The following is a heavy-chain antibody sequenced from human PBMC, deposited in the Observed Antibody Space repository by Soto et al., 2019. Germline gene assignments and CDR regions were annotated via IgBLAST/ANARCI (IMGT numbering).Heavy chain of an antibody. Sequence: QVHLVQSGAEVKKPGSSVKVSCKASGGTFSNHAINWVRQAPGQGLEWMGRIIPIFTTTNYAQKFQGRVTINADESTITSDMELSSLKHDDTAVYYCAREVEADGTFREDVFDIWGQGTLVTVSS. J-gene: IGHJ3*02. CDR1: GGTFSNHA. CDR3: AREVEADGTFREDVFDI. V-gene: IGHV1-69*12. D-gene: IGHD6-13*01. CDR2: IIPIFTTT.